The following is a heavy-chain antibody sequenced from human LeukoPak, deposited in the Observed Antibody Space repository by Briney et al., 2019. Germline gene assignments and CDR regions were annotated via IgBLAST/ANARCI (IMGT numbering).Heavy chain of an antibody. CDR2: ISAYNANT. V-gene: IGHV1-18*01. CDR1: GGTFSSYA. Sequence: ASVKVSCKASGGTFSSYAISWVRQAPGQGLEWMGWISAYNANTNYAQKFQGRVTMTTDTSTSTAYMELRSLRSDDTAVYYCARVSTYYYDNWGQGTLVTVSS. CDR3: ARVSTYYYDN. J-gene: IGHJ4*02.